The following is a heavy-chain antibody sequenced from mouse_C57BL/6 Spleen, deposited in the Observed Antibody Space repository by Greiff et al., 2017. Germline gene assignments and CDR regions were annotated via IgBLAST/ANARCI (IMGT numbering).Heavy chain of an antibody. CDR2: FYPGSGSI. J-gene: IGHJ4*01. CDR3: ARHEDFDGSSYCAMDY. D-gene: IGHD1-1*01. V-gene: IGHV1-62-2*01. Sequence: QVQLQQSGAELVKPGASVKLSCKASGYTFTEYTIHWVKQRSGQGLEWIGWFYPGSGSIKYNEKFKDKATLTADKSAITVYMELSRLTSEDSAVYFCARHEDFDGSSYCAMDYWGQGTSVTVSS. CDR1: GYTFTEYT.